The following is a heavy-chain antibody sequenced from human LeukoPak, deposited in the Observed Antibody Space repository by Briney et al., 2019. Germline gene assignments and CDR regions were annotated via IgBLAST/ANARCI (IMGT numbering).Heavy chain of an antibody. J-gene: IGHJ4*02. D-gene: IGHD3-22*01. CDR3: ARDGNYYDSSGSDY. Sequence: SVKVSCKASGYTFTSYYMHWVRQAPGQGLEWMGWINPNSGGTNYAQKFQGRVTMTRDTSISTAYMELSRLRSDDTAVYYCARDGNYYDSSGSDYWGQGTLVTVSS. CDR1: GYTFTSYY. CDR2: INPNSGGT. V-gene: IGHV1-2*02.